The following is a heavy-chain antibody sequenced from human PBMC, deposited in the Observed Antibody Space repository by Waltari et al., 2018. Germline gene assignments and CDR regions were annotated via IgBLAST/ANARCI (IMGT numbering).Heavy chain of an antibody. J-gene: IGHJ6*03. CDR3: ARDVGYFDWLGYMDV. V-gene: IGHV4-59*01. Sequence: QVQLQESGPGLVKPSETLSLTCTVSGGSISSYYWSWIRQPPGKGLEWIGYIYYSGSTNYNPSLKSRVTISVDTSKNQFSLKLSSVTAADTDVYYCARDVGYFDWLGYMDVWGKGTTVTVSS. CDR2: IYYSGST. CDR1: GGSISSYY. D-gene: IGHD3-9*01.